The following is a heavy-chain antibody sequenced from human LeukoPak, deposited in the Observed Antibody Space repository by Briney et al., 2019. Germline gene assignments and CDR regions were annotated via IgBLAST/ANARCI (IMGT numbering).Heavy chain of an antibody. CDR1: GFTVSSNY. V-gene: IGHV3-66*02. D-gene: IGHD3-3*01. CDR2: IYSGGST. CDR3: ARVGSYYDFWSGYYSGGSDYYYMDV. J-gene: IGHJ6*03. Sequence: PGGSLRLSCAASGFTVSSNYMSWVRQAPGKGLEWVSVIYSGGSTYYADSVKGRFTISRDNSKNTLYLQMNSLRAEDTAVYYCARVGSYYDFWSGYYSGGSDYYYMDVWGKGTTVTVSS.